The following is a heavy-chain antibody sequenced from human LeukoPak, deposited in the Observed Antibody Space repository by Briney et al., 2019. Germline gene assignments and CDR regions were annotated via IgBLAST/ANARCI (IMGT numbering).Heavy chain of an antibody. CDR2: IYYSGST. J-gene: IGHJ2*01. V-gene: IGHV4-39*01. CDR3: ARGRSSITIFGVVIYPDWYFDL. CDR1: GGSISSSSYY. Sequence: SETLSLTCTVSGGSISSSSYYWGWIRQPPGKGLEWIGSIYYSGSTYYNPSLKSRVTISVDTSKNQFSLKLSSVTAADTAVYYCARGRSSITIFGVVIYPDWYFDLWGRGTLVTVSS. D-gene: IGHD3-3*01.